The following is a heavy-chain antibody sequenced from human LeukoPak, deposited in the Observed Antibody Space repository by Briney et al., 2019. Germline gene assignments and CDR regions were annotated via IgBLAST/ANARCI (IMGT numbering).Heavy chain of an antibody. CDR3: ARDLSRSTAAPGKNWFDP. Sequence: SVKVSCKASGGTFSSYAISWVRQAPGQGLEWMGGIIPIFGTANYAQKFQGRVTITTDESTSTAYMELSSLRSEDTAVYYCARDLSRSTAAPGKNWFDPWGQGTLVTVSS. CDR1: GGTFSSYA. V-gene: IGHV1-69*05. D-gene: IGHD3-10*01. CDR2: IIPIFGTA. J-gene: IGHJ5*02.